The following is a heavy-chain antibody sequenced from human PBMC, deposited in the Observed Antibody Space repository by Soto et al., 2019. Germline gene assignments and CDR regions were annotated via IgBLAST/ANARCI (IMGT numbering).Heavy chain of an antibody. D-gene: IGHD1-1*01. CDR1: GGSISSYY. V-gene: IGHV4-4*07. Sequence: QVQVQESGPGLVKPSETLSLTCTVSGGSISSYYVSWIRLSAGKGLEWIGRIDTSGTTNYNPSLKSRVTMSVDASKSQFSLNLSSVTAADTAVYYCARGPRGYVYYHGMDVWGQGTTVTVSS. CDR3: ARGPRGYVYYHGMDV. CDR2: IDTSGTT. J-gene: IGHJ6*02.